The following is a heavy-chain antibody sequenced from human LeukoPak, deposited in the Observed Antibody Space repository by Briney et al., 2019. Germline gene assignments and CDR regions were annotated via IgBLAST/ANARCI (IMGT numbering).Heavy chain of an antibody. CDR1: GFTFSSYS. V-gene: IGHV3-21*01. CDR2: ISSSSSYI. CDR3: ARDPNYSSGWDGGGHFDY. J-gene: IGHJ4*02. D-gene: IGHD6-19*01. Sequence: GGSLRLSCAASGFTFSSYSMNWVRQAPGKGLEWVSSISSSSSYIYYADSVKGRFTISRDNAKNSLYLKMNSLRDEDTAVYYCARDPNYSSGWDGGGHFDYWGQGTLVTVSS.